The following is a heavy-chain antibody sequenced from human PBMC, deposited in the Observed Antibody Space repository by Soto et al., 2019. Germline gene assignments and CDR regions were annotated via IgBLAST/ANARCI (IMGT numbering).Heavy chain of an antibody. V-gene: IGHV3-23*01. J-gene: IGHJ4*02. Sequence: GGSLRLSCVGSGFSFSSYAMSWVRQAPGKGLEWVSAISGSGGNTYYADSVKGRFTVSRDNSKNTLYLQMNTLRAEDTAVYYCARSMSGSWVRRRFDYWGQGSLVTVSS. CDR3: ARSMSGSWVRRRFDY. CDR1: GFSFSSYA. D-gene: IGHD1-26*01. CDR2: ISGSGGNT.